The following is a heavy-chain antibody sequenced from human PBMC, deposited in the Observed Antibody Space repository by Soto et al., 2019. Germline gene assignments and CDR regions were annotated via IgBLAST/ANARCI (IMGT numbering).Heavy chain of an antibody. Sequence: ASVKVSCKASGYAFTTYGFSWVRQAPGQGLEWMGWISAYNGNTNYAQKLQGRVTMTTDTSTSTAYMELRSLRSDDTAVYYCARESAVAALDPWGQGTLVTVSS. CDR1: GYAFTTYG. V-gene: IGHV1-18*01. CDR2: ISAYNGNT. J-gene: IGHJ5*02. CDR3: ARESAVAALDP. D-gene: IGHD6-19*01.